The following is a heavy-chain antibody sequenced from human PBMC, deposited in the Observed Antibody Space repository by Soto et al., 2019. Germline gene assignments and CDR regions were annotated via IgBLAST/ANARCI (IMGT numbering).Heavy chain of an antibody. CDR1: GFTFSSYA. J-gene: IGHJ4*02. D-gene: IGHD3-10*01. CDR2: ISYDGSNK. Sequence: QVQLVESGGGVVQPGRSLRLSCAASGFTFSSYAMHWVRQAPGKGLEWVAVISYDGSNKYYADSVKGRFTISRDNSKNTLYLLMNSLRAEDTAVYYCARDGGVLLCFGESRFDYWGQVTLVTVSS. CDR3: ARDGGVLLCFGESRFDY. V-gene: IGHV3-30-3*01.